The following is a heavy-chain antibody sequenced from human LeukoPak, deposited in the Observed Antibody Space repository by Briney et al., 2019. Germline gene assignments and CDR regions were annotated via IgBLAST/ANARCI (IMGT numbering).Heavy chain of an antibody. CDR3: ARDRGLGSNAWYFPLDF. CDR2: IKKDGSET. J-gene: IGHJ4*02. V-gene: IGHV3-7*01. Sequence: GGSPRLSCAASGFIFSNYWMSWVRQAPGKGLEWVGNIKKDGSETYYVDSVKGRFIISRDNAKNSLFLQMNSLRAEDTAVYYCARDRGLGSNAWYFPLDFWGQGTLVTVSS. CDR1: GFIFSNYW. D-gene: IGHD6-13*01.